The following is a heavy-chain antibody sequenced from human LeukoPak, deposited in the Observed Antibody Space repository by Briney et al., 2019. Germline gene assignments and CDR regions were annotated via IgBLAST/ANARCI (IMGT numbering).Heavy chain of an antibody. V-gene: IGHV1-58*02. D-gene: IGHD3-22*01. CDR3: AADLDYYDISAFDP. J-gene: IGHJ5*02. Sequence: SVKVSCKASGFTFTSSAMLWVRQARGQRLEWIGWIVVGSGNTNYSQKFQERVTITRDMSTGTAYMELSSLRSEDTAVYYCAADLDYYDISAFDPWGQGTLVTVSS. CDR2: IVVGSGNT. CDR1: GFTFTSSA.